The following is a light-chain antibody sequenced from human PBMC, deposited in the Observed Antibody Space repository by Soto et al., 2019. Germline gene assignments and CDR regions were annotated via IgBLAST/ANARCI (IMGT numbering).Light chain of an antibody. Sequence: DIQMTQSPSSLSASVGDRVTITCRASESMARHLNWYQQKPGKAPKLLIYAASSLQNGVPSRFRGGGSGTDFTLTISNLQPEDFATYYCHQSYSTLSITFGQGTRLEIK. CDR3: HQSYSTLSIT. CDR2: AAS. CDR1: ESMARH. V-gene: IGKV1-39*01. J-gene: IGKJ5*01.